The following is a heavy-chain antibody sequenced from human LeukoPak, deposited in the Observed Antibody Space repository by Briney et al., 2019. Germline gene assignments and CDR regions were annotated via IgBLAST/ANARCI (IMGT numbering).Heavy chain of an antibody. CDR2: ISGSGGST. V-gene: IGHV3-23*01. CDR3: ASPPPGWVVTILPAQY. Sequence: PGGSLRLSCAASGFTFSSYAMSWVRQAPGKGLEWVSAISGSGGSTYYADSVKGRFTISRDNSKNTLYLQMNSLRAEDTAVYYCASPPPGWVVTILPAQYWGQGTLVTVSS. J-gene: IGHJ4*02. D-gene: IGHD3-3*01. CDR1: GFTFSSYA.